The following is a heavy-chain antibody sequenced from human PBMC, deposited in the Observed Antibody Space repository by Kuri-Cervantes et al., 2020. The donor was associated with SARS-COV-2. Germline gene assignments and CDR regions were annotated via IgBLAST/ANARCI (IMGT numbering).Heavy chain of an antibody. Sequence: SETLSLTCAVYGGSFSGYYWSWIRQPPGKGLEWDGEINHSGSTNYNPSLKSRVTISVDTSKNQFSLKLSSVTAADTAVYYCARDDYVWGSDFDYWGQGTRVTVSS. V-gene: IGHV4-34*01. J-gene: IGHJ4*02. CDR3: ARDDYVWGSDFDY. CDR2: INHSGST. CDR1: GGSFSGYY. D-gene: IGHD3-16*01.